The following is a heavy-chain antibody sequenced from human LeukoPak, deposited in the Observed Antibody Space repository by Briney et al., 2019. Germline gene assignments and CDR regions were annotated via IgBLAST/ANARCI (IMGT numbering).Heavy chain of an antibody. CDR1: GESFSGNY. D-gene: IGHD3-16*01. J-gene: IGHJ4*02. Sequence: SETLSLTCAVYGESFSGNYWNWIRQPPGKGLEWIGGINHSGSTNYNPSLKSRVTISVDTSKNQFSLKLSSVTAADTAVYYCARIEPGRLGFDYWGQGTLVTVSS. CDR3: ARIEPGRLGFDY. CDR2: INHSGST. V-gene: IGHV4-34*01.